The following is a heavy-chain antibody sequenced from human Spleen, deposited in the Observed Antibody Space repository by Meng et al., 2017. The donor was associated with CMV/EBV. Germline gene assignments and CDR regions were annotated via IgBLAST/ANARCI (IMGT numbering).Heavy chain of an antibody. CDR1: GFTVSDNY. CDR2: IFGGGRT. CDR3: AKGSVMVANSEYDY. J-gene: IGHJ4*02. D-gene: IGHD4/OR15-4a*01. V-gene: IGHV3-53*01. Sequence: GESLKISCAASGFTVSDNYMNWVRQAPGKGLEWVSMIFGGGRTYYADSVKGRFTISRDNSKNTLYLQMNSLRAEDTAVYYCAKGSVMVANSEYDYWGQGTLVTVSS.